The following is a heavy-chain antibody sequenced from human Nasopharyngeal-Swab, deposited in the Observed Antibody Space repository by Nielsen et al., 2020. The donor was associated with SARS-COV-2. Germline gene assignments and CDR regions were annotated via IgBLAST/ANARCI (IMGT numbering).Heavy chain of an antibody. CDR3: ARSIAAAGTSSGYYGMDV. J-gene: IGHJ6*02. CDR2: INHSGST. V-gene: IGHV4-34*01. D-gene: IGHD6-13*01. Sequence: WIRQPPGKGLEWIGEINHSGSTNYNPSLKSRVTISVDTSKNQFSLKLSSVTAADTAVYYYARSIAAAGTSSGYYGMDVWGQGTTVTVSS.